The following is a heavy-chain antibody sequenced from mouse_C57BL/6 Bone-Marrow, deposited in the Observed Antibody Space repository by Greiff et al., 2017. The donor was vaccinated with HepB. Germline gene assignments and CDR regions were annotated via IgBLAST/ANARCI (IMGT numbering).Heavy chain of an antibody. CDR2: IYPGSGST. CDR1: GYTFTSYW. V-gene: IGHV1-55*01. CDR3: AREGQYYYGSSGGAMDY. D-gene: IGHD1-1*01. Sequence: QVQLQQPGAELVKPGASVKMSCKASGYTFTSYWITWVKQRPGQGLEWIGDIYPGSGSTNYNEKFKSKATLTVDTSSSTAYMQLSSLTSEDSAVYYCAREGQYYYGSSGGAMDYWGQGTSVTVSS. J-gene: IGHJ4*01.